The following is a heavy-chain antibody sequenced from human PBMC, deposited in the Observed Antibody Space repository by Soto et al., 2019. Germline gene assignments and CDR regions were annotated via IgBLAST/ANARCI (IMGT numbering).Heavy chain of an antibody. CDR2: ISYDGSNK. CDR1: GFTFSSYG. J-gene: IGHJ6*02. V-gene: IGHV3-30*18. Sequence: GGSLRLSCAASGFTFSSYGMHWVRQAPGKGLEWVAVISYDGSNKYYADSVKGRFTISRDNSKNTLYLQMNSLRVEDTAVYYCAKGRVSTTVHSGMDVWGQGTTVTVS. D-gene: IGHD3-10*01. CDR3: AKGRVSTTVHSGMDV.